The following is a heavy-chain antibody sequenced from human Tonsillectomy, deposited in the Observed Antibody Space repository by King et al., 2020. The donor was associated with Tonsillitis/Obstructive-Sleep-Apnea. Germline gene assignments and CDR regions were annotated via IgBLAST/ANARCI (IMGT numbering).Heavy chain of an antibody. J-gene: IGHJ6*02. V-gene: IGHV3-23*04. CDR3: EKVSRDGNIVEVSAGKEYYYYYYDMDV. D-gene: IGHD2-2*01. CDR1: GFTFRSHA. Sequence: VQLVESGGGLVQPGGSLRLSCAASGFTFRSHAMSWVRQAPGKGLEWVSRISGLGDKTYYADSVSRVLHISRDNSRNTLYLQMNSLRVEDTAVYYCEKVSRDGNIVEVSAGKEYYYYYYDMDVWGQGTTVTVSS. CDR2: ISGLGDKT.